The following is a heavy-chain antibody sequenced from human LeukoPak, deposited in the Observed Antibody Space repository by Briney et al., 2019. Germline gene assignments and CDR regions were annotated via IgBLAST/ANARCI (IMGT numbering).Heavy chain of an antibody. CDR3: ARDRRVGRHYDSSGYSNY. CDR2: MNPNSGNT. V-gene: IGHV1-8*01. J-gene: IGHJ4*02. Sequence: ASVKVSCKASGYTFTSYDINWVRQATGQGLEWMGWMNPNSGNTGYAQKFQGRVTMTRNTSISTAYMELSSLRSDDTAVYYCARDRRVGRHYDSSGYSNYWGQGTLVTVSS. CDR1: GYTFTSYD. D-gene: IGHD3-22*01.